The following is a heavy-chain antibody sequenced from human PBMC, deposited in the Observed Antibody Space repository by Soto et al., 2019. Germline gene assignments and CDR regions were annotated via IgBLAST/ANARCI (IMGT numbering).Heavy chain of an antibody. J-gene: IGHJ4*02. V-gene: IGHV3-30-3*01. D-gene: IGHD1-26*01. CDR1: GFTFSSYA. CDR2: ISYDGSNK. Sequence: GGSLRLSCAASGFTFSSYAMHWVRQAPGKGLEWVAVISYDGSNKYYADSVKGRFTISRDNSKNTLYLQMNSLRAEDTAVYYCARGEGSFDYWGQGTLVTVSS. CDR3: ARGEGSFDY.